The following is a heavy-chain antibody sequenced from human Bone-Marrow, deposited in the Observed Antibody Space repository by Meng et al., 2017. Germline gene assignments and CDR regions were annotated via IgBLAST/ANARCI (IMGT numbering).Heavy chain of an antibody. V-gene: IGHV3-7*01. CDR3: AREAAAGTVY. Sequence: GESLKISCEVSGYTFSSEAMHWVRQAPGKGLEWVANIKQDGSEKYYVDSVKGRFTISRDNAKNSLYLQMNSLRAEDTAVYYCAREAAAGTVYWGQGTLVTVSS. J-gene: IGHJ4*02. CDR1: GYTFSSEA. D-gene: IGHD6-13*01. CDR2: IKQDGSEK.